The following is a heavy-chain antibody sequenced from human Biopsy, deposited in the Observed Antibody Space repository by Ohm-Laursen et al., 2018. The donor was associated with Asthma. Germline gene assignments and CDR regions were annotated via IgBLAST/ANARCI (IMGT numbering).Heavy chain of an antibody. Sequence: TLSLTCTVSGASVSSASDYWSWIRQPPGKGLEWIGYIFDSGSTNYNPSLLGRVTISVDTSKNQFSLILYSVTPADTAVYYCARAQDYYDSRGYYRSFDYWGQGTLVTVSS. V-gene: IGHV4-61*01. CDR2: IFDSGST. D-gene: IGHD3-22*01. CDR1: GASVSSASDY. CDR3: ARAQDYYDSRGYYRSFDY. J-gene: IGHJ4*02.